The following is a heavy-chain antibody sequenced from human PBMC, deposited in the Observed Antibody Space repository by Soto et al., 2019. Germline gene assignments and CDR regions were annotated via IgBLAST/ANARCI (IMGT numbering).Heavy chain of an antibody. V-gene: IGHV4-59*01. D-gene: IGHD2-2*01. CDR3: ARVKYCSSTSCYVYFDY. CDR1: GGSISSYY. CDR2: IYYSGST. J-gene: IGHJ4*02. Sequence: SETLSLTCTVSGGSISSYYWSWIRQPPGKGLEWIGYIYYSGSTNYNPSLKSRVTISVDTSKNQFSLKLSSVTAADTAVYYCARVKYCSSTSCYVYFDYWGQGTLVTVSS.